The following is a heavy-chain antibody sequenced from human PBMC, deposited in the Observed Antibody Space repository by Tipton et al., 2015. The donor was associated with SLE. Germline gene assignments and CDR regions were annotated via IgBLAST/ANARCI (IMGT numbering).Heavy chain of an antibody. V-gene: IGHV4-31*03. CDR1: GGSISSGGYY. CDR2: IYYSGST. CDR3: AIFSRDGYNPEDY. D-gene: IGHD5-24*01. J-gene: IGHJ4*02. Sequence: LRLSCTVSGGSISSGGYYWSWIRQHPGKGLEWIGFIYYSGSTYYNPSLKSRVTISVDTSKNQFSLNLSSVTAADTAVYYCAIFSRDGYNPEDYWGQGTLVTVSS.